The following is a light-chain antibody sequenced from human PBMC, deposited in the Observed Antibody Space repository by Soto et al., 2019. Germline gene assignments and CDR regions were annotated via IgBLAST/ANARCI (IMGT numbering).Light chain of an antibody. Sequence: DIQLTQSPSFLSTSVGDRVTITCRASQGITSYLAWYQQKPGKAPKLLLYLASTLQSGAPSRFSGSGSGTEFTLTISSLQPEDFATEYGQQVNSFPDTCGQGTRLESK. CDR1: QGITSY. CDR2: LAS. J-gene: IGKJ5*01. CDR3: QQVNSFPDT. V-gene: IGKV1-9*01.